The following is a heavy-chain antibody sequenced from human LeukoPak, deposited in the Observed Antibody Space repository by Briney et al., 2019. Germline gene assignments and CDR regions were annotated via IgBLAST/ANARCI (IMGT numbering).Heavy chain of an antibody. CDR2: IYHSGST. V-gene: IGHV4-39*02. D-gene: IGHD3-10*01. CDR1: GGSIDSRSYY. Sequence: PSDTLSLTCTVSGGSIDSRSYYWDWIRQAPAKGLEWIGTIYHSGSTEYNPSLKSRVDIFVDTSKNQFSLILHSVAAADTGVYYCARERITMVRARSFYGMDVWGQGTTVTVSS. CDR3: ARERITMVRARSFYGMDV. J-gene: IGHJ6*02.